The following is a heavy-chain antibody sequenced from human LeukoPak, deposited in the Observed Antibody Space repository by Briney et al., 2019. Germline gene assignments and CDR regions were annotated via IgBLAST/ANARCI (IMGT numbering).Heavy chain of an antibody. CDR1: GGSFSGYY. J-gene: IGHJ5*02. CDR2: INHSGST. V-gene: IGHV4-34*01. D-gene: IGHD3-10*01. Sequence: SETLSLTCAVYGGSFSGYYWSWIRQPPGKGLEWIGEINHSGSTNYNPSLKSRVTISVDTSKNQFSLKLSSVTAADTAVYYCARGVTMVRGSLNWSDPWGQGTLVTVSS. CDR3: ARGVTMVRGSLNWSDP.